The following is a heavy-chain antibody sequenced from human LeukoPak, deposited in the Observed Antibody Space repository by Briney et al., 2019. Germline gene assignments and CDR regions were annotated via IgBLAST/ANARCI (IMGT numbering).Heavy chain of an antibody. J-gene: IGHJ3*02. Sequence: GGSLRLSCATSGFSFSLYWMNWIRQAPGKGLQWVANIKQDGSEKNYVDSVRGRFTISRDNAKNSLYLQMNSLRAEDTAVYYCARVPVAGTNDAFDIWGQGTMVTVSS. D-gene: IGHD6-19*01. CDR3: ARVPVAGTNDAFDI. CDR1: GFSFSLYW. CDR2: IKQDGSEK. V-gene: IGHV3-7*01.